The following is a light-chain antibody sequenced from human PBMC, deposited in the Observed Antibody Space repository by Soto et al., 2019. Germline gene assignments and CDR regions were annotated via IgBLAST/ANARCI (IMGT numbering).Light chain of an antibody. Sequence: SYELTQPPSVSVAPGDTARLTCGGNNIGSKSVHWYQHKPGQAPVLVIYYNSDRPSGIPERFSGSNSGNTATLTISRVEAGDEADYYCQVWDSSSYVVFGGGTKLTVL. CDR3: QVWDSSSYVV. CDR1: NIGSKS. CDR2: YNS. V-gene: IGLV3-21*04. J-gene: IGLJ2*01.